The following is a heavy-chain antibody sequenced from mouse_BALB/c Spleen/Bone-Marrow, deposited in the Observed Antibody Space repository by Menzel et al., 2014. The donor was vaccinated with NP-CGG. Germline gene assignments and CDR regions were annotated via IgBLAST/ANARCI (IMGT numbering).Heavy chain of an antibody. CDR1: GFSLTGYG. CDR3: ARDRYDGAMDY. J-gene: IGHJ4*01. CDR2: IWGDGST. Sequence: VMLVESGPGLVAPSQSLSITCTVSGFSLTGYGVNRVRQPPGKGLEWLGMIWGDGSTDYNSALKSRLSISKDNSKSQVFLKMNSLQTDDTARYYCARDRYDGAMDYWGQGTSVTVSS. V-gene: IGHV2-6-7*01. D-gene: IGHD2-14*01.